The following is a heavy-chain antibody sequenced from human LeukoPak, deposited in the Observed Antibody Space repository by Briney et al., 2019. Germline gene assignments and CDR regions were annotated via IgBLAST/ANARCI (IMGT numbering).Heavy chain of an antibody. CDR3: ARERSPAFFDY. D-gene: IGHD4-17*01. CDR2: IYYSGST. J-gene: IGHJ4*02. CDR1: GGSISSYY. V-gene: IGHV4-59*01. Sequence: SETLSLTCTVSGGSISSYYWSWIRQPPGKGLEWIGYIYYSGSTNYNPSLKSRVTISVDTSKNQFSLKLSSVTAADTAVYYCARERSPAFFDYWGQGTLVTVSS.